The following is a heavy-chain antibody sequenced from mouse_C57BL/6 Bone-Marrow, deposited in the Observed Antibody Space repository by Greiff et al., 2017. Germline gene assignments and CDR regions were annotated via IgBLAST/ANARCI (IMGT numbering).Heavy chain of an antibody. D-gene: IGHD2-4*01. CDR1: GFNIKDDY. J-gene: IGHJ1*03. Sequence: VQLQQSGAELVRPGASVKLSCTASGFNIKDDYMHWVKQRPEQGLEWIGWIDPENGDTEYASKFQGKATISADTSSHTAYLQLSSLTSEDTAVYYCTSSYYDYDWYFDVWGTGTTVTVSS. V-gene: IGHV14-4*01. CDR2: IDPENGDT. CDR3: TSSYYDYDWYFDV.